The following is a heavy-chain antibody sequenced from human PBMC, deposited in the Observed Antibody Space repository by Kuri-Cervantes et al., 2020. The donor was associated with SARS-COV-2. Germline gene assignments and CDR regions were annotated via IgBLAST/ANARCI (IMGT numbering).Heavy chain of an antibody. J-gene: IGHJ3*02. CDR3: ARGDLGVTIFGVGAFDI. CDR2: MNPNSGNT. V-gene: IGHV1-8*03. CDR1: GYTLTSYD. D-gene: IGHD3-3*01. Sequence: ASVKVSCKASGYTLTSYDINWVRQATGQGLEWMGWMNPNSGNTGYAQKFQGRVTITRNTSISTAYMELSSLRSEDTAVYYCARGDLGVTIFGVGAFDIWGQGTMVTVSS.